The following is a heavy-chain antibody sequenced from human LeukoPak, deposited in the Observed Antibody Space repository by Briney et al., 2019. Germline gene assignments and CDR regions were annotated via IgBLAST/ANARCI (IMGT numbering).Heavy chain of an antibody. CDR1: GFTVSSNY. D-gene: IGHD3-10*01. CDR3: ARAGYYYGSGGYDY. CDR2: IYSGGST. Sequence: PGGSLRLSCAASGFTVSSNYMSWVRQAPGKGLEWVSVIYSGGSTYYADSVKGRFTISRDNSKNTLYLQMNSLRAEDTAVYYCARAGYYYGSGGYDYWGQGTLVTVSS. V-gene: IGHV3-66*01. J-gene: IGHJ4*02.